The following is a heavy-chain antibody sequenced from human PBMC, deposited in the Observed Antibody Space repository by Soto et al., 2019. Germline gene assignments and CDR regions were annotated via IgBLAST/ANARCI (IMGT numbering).Heavy chain of an antibody. J-gene: IGHJ4*02. CDR1: GFTFSSDA. D-gene: IGHD2-2*01. Sequence: VQLLESGGGLVQPGGSLRLSCAASGFTFSSDAMNWVRQAPGKGLEWVSGISGSGSSTYYSDSVRGRFTISRDNSKNTLYLQMNSLRAEDTAVYYCAKGDRNQPAVFDYWGQGTLVTVSS. CDR2: ISGSGSST. V-gene: IGHV3-23*01. CDR3: AKGDRNQPAVFDY.